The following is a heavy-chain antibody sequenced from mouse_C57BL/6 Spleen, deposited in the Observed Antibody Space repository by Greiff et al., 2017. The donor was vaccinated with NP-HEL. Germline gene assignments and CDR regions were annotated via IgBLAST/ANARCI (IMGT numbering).Heavy chain of an antibody. CDR1: GYSITSGYD. CDR2: ISYSGST. Sequence: EVKVVESGPGMVKPSQSLSLTCTVTGYSITSGYDWHWIRHFPGNKLEWMGYISYSGSTNYNPSLTSRISITHDTSKNHFFLKLKSVTTEDTATYYCARDIYYAMDDWGQGTSVTVSS. CDR3: ARDIYYAMDD. J-gene: IGHJ4*01. V-gene: IGHV3-1*01.